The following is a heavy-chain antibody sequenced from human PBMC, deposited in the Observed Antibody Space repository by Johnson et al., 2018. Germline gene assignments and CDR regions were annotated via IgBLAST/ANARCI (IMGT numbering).Heavy chain of an antibody. V-gene: IGHV3-48*01. CDR1: GFTFSSYS. J-gene: IGHJ3*02. Sequence: VQLVESGGGLVKPGGSLRLSCAASGFTFSSYSMNWVRQAPGKGLEWVSYISSSSSTIYYADSVKGRFTISRDNAKNSLYLQMNSLRAEDTAVYYCARDLGYSSGWPSDAVNIWGQGTMVTVSS. CDR2: ISSSSSTI. CDR3: ARDLGYSSGWPSDAVNI. D-gene: IGHD6-19*01.